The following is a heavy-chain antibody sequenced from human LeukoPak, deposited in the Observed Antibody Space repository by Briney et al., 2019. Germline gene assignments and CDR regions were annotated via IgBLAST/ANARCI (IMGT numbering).Heavy chain of an antibody. CDR3: ARDSLYYYYYYMDV. V-gene: IGHV4-34*01. CDR2: INHSGSS. CDR1: VGSFSGDY. D-gene: IGHD2-15*01. J-gene: IGHJ6*03. Sequence: PSETQCLTCAVYVGSFSGDYWSWSRQPPRKGREWVGAINHSGSSNYNPSLTSRVSISVDTSKNQLSLKLSPVTAADTAVYYCARDSLYYYYYYMDVWGKGTTVTVSS.